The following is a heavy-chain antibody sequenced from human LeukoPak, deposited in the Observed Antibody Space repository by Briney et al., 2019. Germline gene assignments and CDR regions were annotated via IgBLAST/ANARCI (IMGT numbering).Heavy chain of an antibody. D-gene: IGHD6-19*01. J-gene: IGHJ4*02. CDR2: INPSGGST. Sequence: ASVKVSCKASGYTFASYYMHWVRQAPGQGLEWMGIINPSGGSTSYAQKFQGRVTMTRDTSTSTVYMELRSLRSDDTAVYYCARDLAVAGRFDYWGQGTLVTVSS. CDR1: GYTFASYY. CDR3: ARDLAVAGRFDY. V-gene: IGHV1-46*01.